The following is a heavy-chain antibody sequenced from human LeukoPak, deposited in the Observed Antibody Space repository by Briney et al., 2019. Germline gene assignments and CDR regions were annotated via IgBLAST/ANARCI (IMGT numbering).Heavy chain of an antibody. V-gene: IGHV4-34*01. D-gene: IGHD3-9*01. J-gene: IGHJ4*02. CDR2: INHSGST. CDR3: ARGPSTDYDILTGYYIGFDY. CDR1: GGSFSGYY. Sequence: SETLSLTCAVYGGSFSGYYWSWIRQPPGKGLEWIGEINHSGSTNYNPSLKSRVTISVDTSKNQFSLKLSSVTAADTAVYYCARGPSTDYDILTGYYIGFDYWGQGTLVTVSS.